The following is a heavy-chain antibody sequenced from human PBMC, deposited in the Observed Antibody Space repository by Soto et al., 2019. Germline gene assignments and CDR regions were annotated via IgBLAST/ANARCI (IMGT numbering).Heavy chain of an antibody. V-gene: IGHV4-61*01. Sequence: QVQLQESGPGLVKPSETLSLTCTVSGGSFKSGSYSWSWLRQPPGKGLEWIGYVYHTGRTSYNPALKCRVTISTDTSKNQFSLNLDSVTAADTAVYFSARDFAYFDSWGQGTLVTVSS. D-gene: IGHD3-3*01. CDR2: VYHTGRT. CDR1: GGSFKSGSYS. CDR3: ARDFAYFDS. J-gene: IGHJ4*02.